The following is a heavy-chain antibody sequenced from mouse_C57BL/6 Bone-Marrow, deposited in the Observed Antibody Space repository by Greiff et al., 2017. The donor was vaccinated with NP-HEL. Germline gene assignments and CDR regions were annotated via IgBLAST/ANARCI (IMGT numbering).Heavy chain of an antibody. CDR2: IDPANGNT. V-gene: IGHV14-3*01. Sequence: EVQLQQSVAELVRPGASVKLSCTASGFNIKNTYMHWVKQRPEQGLEWIGRIDPANGNTKYAPKFQGKATITADTSSNTAYLQLSSLTSEDTAIYYCASPDYHGTHDAWCAYWGQGTLVTVSA. CDR3: ASPDYHGTHDAWCAY. D-gene: IGHD1-1*01. CDR1: GFNIKNTY. J-gene: IGHJ3*01.